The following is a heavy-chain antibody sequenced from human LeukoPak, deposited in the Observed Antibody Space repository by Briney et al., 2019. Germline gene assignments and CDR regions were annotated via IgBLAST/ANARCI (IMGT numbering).Heavy chain of an antibody. CDR2: ISGSGGST. J-gene: IGHJ4*02. Sequence: GGSLRLSCAASGFTFSSYAMSWVRQAPGKGLGWVSAISGSGGSTYYADSVKGRFTISRDNSKNTLYLQMNSLRAEDTAVYYCAKDLAMIVVGGFFDYWGQGTLVTVSS. CDR1: GFTFSSYA. D-gene: IGHD3-22*01. V-gene: IGHV3-23*01. CDR3: AKDLAMIVVGGFFDY.